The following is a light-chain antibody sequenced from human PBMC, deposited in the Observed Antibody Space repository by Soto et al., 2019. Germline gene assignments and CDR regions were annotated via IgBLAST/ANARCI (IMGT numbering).Light chain of an antibody. CDR2: GAS. Sequence: EIVLTQYKGTLSLSPGERATLSCRSSQSVSSSYLAWYQQKPGQAPRLLISGASSRATGIPDRFSGSGSGTDFTLTISRLEPEDFALYYCQHYVERSPITFGQATRLEVK. J-gene: IGKJ5*01. CDR1: QSVSSSY. V-gene: IGKV3-20*01. CDR3: QHYVERSPIT.